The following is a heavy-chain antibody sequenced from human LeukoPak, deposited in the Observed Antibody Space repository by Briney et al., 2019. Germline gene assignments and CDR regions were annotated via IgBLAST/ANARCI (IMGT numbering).Heavy chain of an antibody. D-gene: IGHD3-10*01. CDR3: ATTPPTRGFDY. V-gene: IGHV4-34*01. CDR1: GGSFSGYY. CDR2: INHSGST. J-gene: IGHJ4*02. Sequence: PSETLSLTCAVYGGSFSGYYWSWIRQLPGKGLEWIGEINHSGSTNYNPSLKSRVTISVDTSKNQFSLKLSSVTAADTAVYYCATTPPTRGFDYWGQGTLVTVSS.